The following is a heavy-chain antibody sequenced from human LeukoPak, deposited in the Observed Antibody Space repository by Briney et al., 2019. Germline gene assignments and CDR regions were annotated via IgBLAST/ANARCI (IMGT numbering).Heavy chain of an antibody. Sequence: SETLSVTCIVSGGSMRNHYWSWIRQPGGKGLEWIGRIYGSGKNKYNPSLKSRVSMSVDTSKNQFSLKLSSVTAADTAVYYCARDPMSDDSGSYFDYWGQGTVVTVSS. CDR1: GGSMRNHY. CDR3: ARDPMSDDSGSYFDY. D-gene: IGHD3-10*01. J-gene: IGHJ4*02. V-gene: IGHV4-4*07. CDR2: IYGSGKN.